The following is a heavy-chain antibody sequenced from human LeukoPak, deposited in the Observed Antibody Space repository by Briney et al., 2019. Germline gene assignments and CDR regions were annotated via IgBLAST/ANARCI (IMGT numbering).Heavy chain of an antibody. V-gene: IGHV1-46*01. CDR3: ARGPKYYDLLTGYYRIGGFDY. Sequence: ASVKVSCKASGYTFTSYYMDWVRQAPGQGLEWMGIINPSGGSTSYAQKFQGRVTMTRDTSTSTVYMELSSLRSEDTAVYYCARGPKYYDLLTGYYRIGGFDYWGQGTLVTVSS. J-gene: IGHJ4*02. CDR1: GYTFTSYY. CDR2: INPSGGST. D-gene: IGHD3-9*01.